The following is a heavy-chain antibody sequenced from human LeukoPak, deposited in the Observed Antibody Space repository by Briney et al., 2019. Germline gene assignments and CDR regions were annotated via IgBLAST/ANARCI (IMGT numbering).Heavy chain of an antibody. D-gene: IGHD2-2*01. CDR2: INHSGST. V-gene: IGHV4-30-2*01. CDR3: ARGPNSHCSSTSCYGFSETYPVARDDY. CDR1: GGSISSGGYY. J-gene: IGHJ4*02. Sequence: SQTLSLTCTVSGGSISSGGYYWSWIRQPPGKGLEWIGEINHSGSTNYNPSLKSRVTISVDTSKNQFSLKLSSVTAADTAVYYCARGPNSHCSSTSCYGFSETYPVARDDYWGQGTLVTVSS.